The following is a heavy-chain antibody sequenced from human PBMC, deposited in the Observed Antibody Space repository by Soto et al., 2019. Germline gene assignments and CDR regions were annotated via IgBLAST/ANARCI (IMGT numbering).Heavy chain of an antibody. CDR1: GFTVSSNY. CDR2: IYSGGST. D-gene: IGHD3-3*01. J-gene: IGHJ4*02. V-gene: IGHV3-53*01. Sequence: GGSLRLSCAASGFTVSSNYMSWVRQAPGKGLEWVSVIYSGGSTYYADSVKGRFTISRDNSKNTLYPQMNSLRAEDTAVYYCARYITIFGFDYWGQGTLVTVSS. CDR3: ARYITIFGFDY.